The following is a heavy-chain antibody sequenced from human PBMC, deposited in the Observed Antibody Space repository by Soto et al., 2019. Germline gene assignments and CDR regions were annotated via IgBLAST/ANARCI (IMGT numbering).Heavy chain of an antibody. Sequence: QVQLQESGPGLVKPSETLSLTCTVSGGSISSYYWSWIRQPPGKGLEWIGYIYYSGSTNYNPSLKSRVTISVDTSKNQFSLKLSSVTAAATAVYYCARARAGYGSGSYFSNWGQGTLVTVSS. CDR1: GGSISSYY. J-gene: IGHJ4*02. CDR3: ARARAGYGSGSYFSN. D-gene: IGHD3-10*01. CDR2: IYYSGST. V-gene: IGHV4-59*01.